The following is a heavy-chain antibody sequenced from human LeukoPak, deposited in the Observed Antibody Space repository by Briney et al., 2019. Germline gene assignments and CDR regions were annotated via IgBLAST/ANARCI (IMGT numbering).Heavy chain of an antibody. J-gene: IGHJ6*03. Sequence: SQTLSLTCAISGDSVSSNSAAWNWIRRSPSRGLEWLGRTYYRSKWYNDYAVSVKSRITINPDTSKNQFSLKLSSVTAADTAVYYCASGGSSGRGSVWGRYYMDVWGKGTTVTVSS. V-gene: IGHV6-1*01. CDR1: GDSVSSNSAA. D-gene: IGHD3-10*01. CDR2: TYYRSKWYN. CDR3: ASGGSSGRGSVWGRYYMDV.